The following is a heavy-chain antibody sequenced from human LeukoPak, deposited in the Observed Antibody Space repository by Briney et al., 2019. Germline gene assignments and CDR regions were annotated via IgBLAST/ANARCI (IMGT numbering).Heavy chain of an antibody. CDR2: ISYDGSNK. D-gene: IGHD1-14*01. J-gene: IGHJ3*02. Sequence: GESLRLSCAASGFTFSTYAMGWVRQAPGKGLEWVAVISYDGSNKYYADSVKGRFTISRDNSKNTLYLQMNSLRAEDTAVYYCARVKVSGAFDIWGQGTMVTVSS. V-gene: IGHV3-30*03. CDR3: ARVKVSGAFDI. CDR1: GFTFSTYA.